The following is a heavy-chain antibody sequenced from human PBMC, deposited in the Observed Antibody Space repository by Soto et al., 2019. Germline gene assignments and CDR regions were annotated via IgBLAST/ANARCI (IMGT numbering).Heavy chain of an antibody. CDR2: IYHSGST. Sequence: KSSETLSLTCAVSGGSISSSNWWSWVRQPPGKGLEWIGEIYHSGSTNYNPSLKSRVTISVDKSKNQFSLKLSSVTAADTAVYYCARHQYYDFWSGYANWFDPWGQGTLVTVSS. V-gene: IGHV4-4*02. J-gene: IGHJ5*02. CDR1: GGSISSSNW. D-gene: IGHD3-3*01. CDR3: ARHQYYDFWSGYANWFDP.